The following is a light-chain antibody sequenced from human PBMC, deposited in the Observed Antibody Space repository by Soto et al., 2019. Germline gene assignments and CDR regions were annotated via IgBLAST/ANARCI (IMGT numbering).Light chain of an antibody. Sequence: QTVVTQEPSLTVSPGGTVTLTCGSSTGGVTSGHWPYWIQQKPGQAPRTLIYDTYSKHSWTPGRFSGSIVGGKAALTLSGAQPEDEADYYCFLSQSGDRVFGGGTQLTVL. J-gene: IGLJ3*02. CDR3: FLSQSGDRV. CDR1: TGGVTSGHW. V-gene: IGLV7-46*01. CDR2: DTY.